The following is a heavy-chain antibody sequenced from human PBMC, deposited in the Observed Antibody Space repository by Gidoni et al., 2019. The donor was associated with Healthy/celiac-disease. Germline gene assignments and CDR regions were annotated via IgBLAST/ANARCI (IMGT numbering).Heavy chain of an antibody. CDR1: GYPFTGYY. CDR3: ASPWHDYGDYESDY. J-gene: IGHJ4*02. D-gene: IGHD4-17*01. CDR2: INPNSGGT. V-gene: IGHV1-2*02. Sequence: QVQLVQSGAEVKKPGASVQVSCKASGYPFTGYYMHWVRQAPGQGREWMGWINPNSGGTNYAQKFQGRVTMTRDTSISTAYMELSRLRSDDTAVYYRASPWHDYGDYESDYWGQGTLVTVSS.